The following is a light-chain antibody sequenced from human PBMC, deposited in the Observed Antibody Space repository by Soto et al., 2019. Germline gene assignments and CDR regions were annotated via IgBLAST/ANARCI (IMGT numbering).Light chain of an antibody. CDR3: SSYTSSATLV. CDR2: EVS. Sequence: QSAMTQPASVSGSPGQSITISCSGGTSDIGTYNYVSWYQHHPGKVPKVVIYEVSDRPSGVSNRFSGSKSGNTASLTISGLQPEDEADYYCSSYTSSATLVFGGGTKVTVI. V-gene: IGLV2-14*01. J-gene: IGLJ3*02. CDR1: TSDIGTYNY.